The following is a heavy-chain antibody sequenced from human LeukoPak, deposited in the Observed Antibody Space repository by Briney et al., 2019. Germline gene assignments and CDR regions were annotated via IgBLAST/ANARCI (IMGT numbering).Heavy chain of an antibody. CDR3: ARGSVVVPAATHWFTH. Sequence: ASVEASCKASGYIDSPYYIHWLRQAPGQGLEGMGWINTKSGVKNHAQKFQGRVTMTRDTSISTAYMELSRLRSDDTARYYCARGSVVVPAATHWFTHWGQGNLVTASS. CDR2: INTKSGVK. J-gene: IGHJ5*02. V-gene: IGHV1-2*02. D-gene: IGHD2-15*01. CDR1: GYIDSPYY.